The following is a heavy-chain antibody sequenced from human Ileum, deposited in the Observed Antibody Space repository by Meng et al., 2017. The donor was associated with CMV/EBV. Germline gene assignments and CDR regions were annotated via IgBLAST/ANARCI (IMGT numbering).Heavy chain of an antibody. D-gene: IGHD5-24*01. V-gene: IGHV7-4-1*02. J-gene: IGHJ4*02. CDR1: GYSIITYG. CDR3: TRGDGDHSSKFDY. CDR2: INTNTGNP. Sequence: CKTSGYSIITYGISWVRQAPGQRLEWMGWINTNTGNPTYAQDFTGRFVFSLDTSVSTTYLQINSLRTEDSAVYYCTRGDGDHSSKFDYWGQGTLVTVSS.